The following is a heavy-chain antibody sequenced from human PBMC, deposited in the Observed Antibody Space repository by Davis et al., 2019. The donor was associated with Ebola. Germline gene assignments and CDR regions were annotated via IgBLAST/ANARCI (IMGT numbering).Heavy chain of an antibody. CDR3: ARDRYSDGSGYFFEQSH. J-gene: IGHJ4*02. V-gene: IGHV1-69*13. D-gene: IGHD3-22*01. Sequence: SVKVSCKASAYTFTSYDINWVRQAPGQGPVWMGGIIPVFGIPKYAQKFQGRVTITADESTSTAYMELSSLRSEDTAVYYCARDRYSDGSGYFFEQSHWGQGTLVTVSS. CDR1: AYTFTSYD. CDR2: IIPVFGIP.